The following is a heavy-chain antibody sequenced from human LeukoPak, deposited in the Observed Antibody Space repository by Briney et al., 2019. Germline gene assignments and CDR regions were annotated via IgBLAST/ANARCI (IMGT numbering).Heavy chain of an antibody. CDR1: GGSISSSSYY. CDR3: ARDPDVGYCSGGSCYYFDY. V-gene: IGHV4-39*07. CDR2: IYYRGST. Sequence: SETLSLTCTVSGGSISSSSYYWGWIRQPPGKGLEWIGSIYYRGSTNYNPSLKSRVTMSVDTSKNQFSLKLSSVTAADTAVYYCARDPDVGYCSGGSCYYFDYWGQGTLVTVSS. J-gene: IGHJ4*02. D-gene: IGHD2-15*01.